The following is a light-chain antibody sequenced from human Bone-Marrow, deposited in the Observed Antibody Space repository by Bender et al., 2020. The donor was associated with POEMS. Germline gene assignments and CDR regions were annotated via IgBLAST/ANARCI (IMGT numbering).Light chain of an antibody. CDR1: SSNTGSGYD. V-gene: IGLV1-40*01. CDR2: GYN. J-gene: IGLJ1*01. Sequence: QSVLTQPPSVSGAPGQRVTISCTGSSSNTGSGYDINWYQHLPGTAPKLLIYGYNNRPSGVPDRFSGSKYGNRASLTVSGLQAEDEADYYCTSYAGYNSFVFGTGTKVTVL. CDR3: TSYAGYNSFV.